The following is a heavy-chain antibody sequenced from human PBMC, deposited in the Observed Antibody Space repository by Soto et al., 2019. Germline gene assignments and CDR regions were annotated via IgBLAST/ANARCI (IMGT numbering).Heavy chain of an antibody. CDR1: GDSVSSNRAA. D-gene: IGHD4-4*01. CDR2: TYYRSKWYN. CDR3: ARDPPDFHSAFDF. V-gene: IGHV6-1*01. Sequence: SQTLSLTCAISGDSVSSNRAAGNWIRQSPSRGLEWLGRTYYRSKWYNDYALFVKSRISINPDTSKNQFSLHLNSVTPDDTAVYYCARDPPDFHSAFDFWGQGTPVTV. J-gene: IGHJ4*02.